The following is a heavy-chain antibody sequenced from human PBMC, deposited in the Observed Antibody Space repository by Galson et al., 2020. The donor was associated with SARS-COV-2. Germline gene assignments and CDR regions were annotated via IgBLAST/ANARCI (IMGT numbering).Heavy chain of an antibody. Sequence: GESLKISCAASGFTFSSYAMHWVRQAPGKGLEWVAVISYDGSNKYYADSVKGRFTISRDNSKNTLYLQMNSLRAEDTAVYYCAREADTLEGLLRGRYYYYMDVWGKGTTVTVSS. V-gene: IGHV3-30*01. J-gene: IGHJ6*03. CDR1: GFTFSSYA. CDR3: AREADTLEGLLRGRYYYYMDV. D-gene: IGHD3-3*01. CDR2: ISYDGSNK.